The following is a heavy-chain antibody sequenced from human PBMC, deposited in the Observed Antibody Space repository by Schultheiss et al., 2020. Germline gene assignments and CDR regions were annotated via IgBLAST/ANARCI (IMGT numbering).Heavy chain of an antibody. CDR1: GFTVTNIY. CDR3: AKDAAGNALDF. CDR2: IYSGSNT. D-gene: IGHD1-1*01. Sequence: GGSLRLSCAASGFTVTNIYMSWVRQAPGKGLEWVSVIYSGSNTYYADSVTGRFTISRDNSKNSLYLHMNSLTTEDTALYYCAKDAAGNALDFWGQGTVVTVSS. V-gene: IGHV3-53*05. J-gene: IGHJ3*01.